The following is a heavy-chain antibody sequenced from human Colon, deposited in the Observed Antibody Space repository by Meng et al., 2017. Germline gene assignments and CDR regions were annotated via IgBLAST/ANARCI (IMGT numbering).Heavy chain of an antibody. CDR2: IFHSGST. Sequence: QGQLQESGPGLVKPSGTLSLPCDVSGGSINSSDWWSWVRQPPGKGLEWIAEIFHSGSTNYKSSLKSRATISVDRSKNQFSLKLNSVTAADTAVYYCAAIFGLGPGYWGQGTLVTVFS. CDR1: GGSINSSDW. CDR3: AAIFGLGPGY. J-gene: IGHJ4*02. D-gene: IGHD3-3*01. V-gene: IGHV4-4*02.